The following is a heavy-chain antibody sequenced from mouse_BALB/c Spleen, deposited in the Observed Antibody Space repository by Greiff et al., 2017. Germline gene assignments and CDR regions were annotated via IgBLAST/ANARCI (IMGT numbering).Heavy chain of an antibody. CDR1: GFTFSSYG. J-gene: IGHJ2*01. D-gene: IGHD1-1*01. V-gene: IGHV5-6-3*01. Sequence: EVQGVESGGGLVQPGGSLKLSCAASGFTFSSYGMSWVRQTPDKRLELVATINSNGGSTYYPDSVKGRFTISRDNAKNTLYLQMSSLKSEDTAMYYCARDRTTVVPFDYWGQGTTLTVSS. CDR2: INSNGGST. CDR3: ARDRTTVVPFDY.